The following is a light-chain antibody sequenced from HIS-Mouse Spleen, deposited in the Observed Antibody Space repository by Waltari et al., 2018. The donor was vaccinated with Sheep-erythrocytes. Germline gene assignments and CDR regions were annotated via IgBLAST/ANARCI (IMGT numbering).Light chain of an antibody. CDR3: SSYTSSSTWV. CDR1: SRDVGMYNL. Sequence: QSALPQPASVSGSPGQSITIPCPGTSRDVGMYNLFSWYQQHPGKAPKLMIYDVSNRPSGVSNRFSGSKSGNTASLTISGLQAEDEADYYCSSYTSSSTWVFGGGTKLTVL. J-gene: IGLJ3*02. V-gene: IGLV2-14*02. CDR2: DVS.